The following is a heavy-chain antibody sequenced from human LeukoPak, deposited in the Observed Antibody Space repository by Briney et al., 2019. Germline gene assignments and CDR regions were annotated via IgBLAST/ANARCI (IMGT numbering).Heavy chain of an antibody. CDR3: ASLRQQLVSNYYMDV. CDR2: IYYSGRT. CDR1: GYSISSGYY. V-gene: IGHV4-38-2*02. J-gene: IGHJ6*03. Sequence: SETLSLTCTVSGYSISSGYYWGWIRQPPGKGLEWIGSIYYSGRTYYNPSLKSRVTISVDTSKNQFSLKLSSVTAADTAVYYCASLRQQLVSNYYMDVWGKGTTVTVSS. D-gene: IGHD6-13*01.